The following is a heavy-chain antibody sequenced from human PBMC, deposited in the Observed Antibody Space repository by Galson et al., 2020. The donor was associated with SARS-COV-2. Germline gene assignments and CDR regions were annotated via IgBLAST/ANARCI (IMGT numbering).Heavy chain of an antibody. V-gene: IGHV1-69*13. CDR1: GGTFSSYA. Sequence: SVKVSCKASGGTFSSYAISWVRQAPGQGLEWMGGIIPIFGTANYAQKFQGRVTITADESTSTAYMELSSLRSEDTAVYYCASGGERCSGGSCYSDYYYYGMDVWGQGTTVTVS. J-gene: IGHJ6*02. CDR3: ASGGERCSGGSCYSDYYYYGMDV. D-gene: IGHD2-15*01. CDR2: IIPIFGTA.